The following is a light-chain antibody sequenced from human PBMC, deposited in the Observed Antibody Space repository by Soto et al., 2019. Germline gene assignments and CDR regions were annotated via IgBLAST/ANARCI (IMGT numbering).Light chain of an antibody. J-gene: IGKJ2*01. CDR3: QQRGNLYT. V-gene: IGKV3-11*01. CDR1: QSVGDY. Sequence: EIVLTQSPATLSLSLGERATLSCRASQSVGDYLAWYQQQPGQPPRLLISDASNRAAGIPARFSGSGSGTDFPLTISRLEPEDFAVYYHQQRGNLYTFGQGTKLEIK. CDR2: DAS.